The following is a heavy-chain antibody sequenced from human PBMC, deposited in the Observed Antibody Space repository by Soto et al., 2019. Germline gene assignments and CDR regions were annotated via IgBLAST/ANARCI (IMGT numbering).Heavy chain of an antibody. CDR1: GGTFNSYT. J-gene: IGHJ5*02. D-gene: IGHD3-9*01. Sequence: SVKVSSKASGGTFNSYTISWVQQAPGQGLEWMGRIIPILGIANYAQKFQGRVTITADKSTSTAYMELSSLRSEDTAVYYCARDMRYDILTGSPFDPWGQGTLVTVSS. CDR2: IIPILGIA. CDR3: ARDMRYDILTGSPFDP. V-gene: IGHV1-69*04.